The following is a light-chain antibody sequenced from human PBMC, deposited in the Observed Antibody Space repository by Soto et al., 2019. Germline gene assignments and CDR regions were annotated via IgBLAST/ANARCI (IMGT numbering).Light chain of an antibody. V-gene: IGKV3-20*01. CDR3: QQYCGSQTWT. J-gene: IGKJ1*01. Sequence: EIVLTQSPGTLSLSPGERVTLSCRASQSVSNNYLAWYQEKPGQAPRLLIHGASSRATGIPDRFSGSGSGTDFTLTISRLEPEDFAVYYCQQYCGSQTWTFGQGTKVEIK. CDR2: GAS. CDR1: QSVSNNY.